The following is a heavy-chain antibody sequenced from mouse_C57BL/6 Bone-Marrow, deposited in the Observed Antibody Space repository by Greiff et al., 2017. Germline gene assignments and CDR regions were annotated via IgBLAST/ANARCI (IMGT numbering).Heavy chain of an antibody. CDR3: AKHGVTTGFAY. J-gene: IGHJ3*01. D-gene: IGHD2-2*01. CDR1: GFSLTSYG. Sequence: VKVVESGPGLVAPSQSLSITCTVSGFSLTSYGVDWVRQPPGKGLEWLGVIWGGGSTNYNSELMSSLSISKDNTKSQVFLRRNSLQTDDTALYYCAKHGVTTGFAYWGQGTLVTVSA. V-gene: IGHV2-9*01. CDR2: IWGGGST.